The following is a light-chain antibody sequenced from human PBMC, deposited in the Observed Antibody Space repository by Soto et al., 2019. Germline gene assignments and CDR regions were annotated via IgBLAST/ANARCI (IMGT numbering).Light chain of an antibody. CDR3: QQYNNYPRT. CDR2: DAS. J-gene: IGKJ1*01. Sequence: DIQITHSFSTLSGSVQQIATTTCRASQTISSWLAWYQQKPGKAPKFLIYDASSLESGVPSRFSGSGSGTEFTLTISNLQPDDFATYFCQQYNNYPRTFGQGTKVDI. CDR1: QTISSW. V-gene: IGKV1-5*01.